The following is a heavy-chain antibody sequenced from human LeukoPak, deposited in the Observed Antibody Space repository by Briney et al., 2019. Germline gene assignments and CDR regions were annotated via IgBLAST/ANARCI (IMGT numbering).Heavy chain of an antibody. D-gene: IGHD1-26*01. V-gene: IGHV4-28*01. CDR1: GYSISSSNW. CDR2: IYYSGST. Sequence: SETLSLTCAVSGYSISSSNWWGWIRQPPGKGLEWIGYIYYSGSTNYNPSLKSRVTISVDTSKNQFSLKLSSVTAADTAVYYCASSGSYSHDAFDIWGQGTMVTVSS. CDR3: ASSGSYSHDAFDI. J-gene: IGHJ3*02.